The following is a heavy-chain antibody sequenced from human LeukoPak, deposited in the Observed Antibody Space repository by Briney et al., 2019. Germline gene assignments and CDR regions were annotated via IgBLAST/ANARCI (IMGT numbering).Heavy chain of an antibody. CDR2: ISYTGST. CDR3: ARISQSSGGYYY. D-gene: IGHD3-22*01. J-gene: IGHJ4*02. V-gene: IGHV4-31*02. Sequence: PSQTLSLTCSVSGASIMTSGGFYWSWIRQHPGEALEWIGSISYTGSTYYNPSLKSRVTISVDTSKNQFSLKLSSATAADTAVYYCARISQSSGGYYYWGQGTLVTVSS. CDR1: GASIMTSGGFY.